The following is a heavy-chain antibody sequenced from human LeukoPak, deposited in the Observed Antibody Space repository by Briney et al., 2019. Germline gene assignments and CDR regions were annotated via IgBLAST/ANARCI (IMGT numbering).Heavy chain of an antibody. J-gene: IGHJ4*02. D-gene: IGHD2-2*01. CDR2: IYPGNSET. V-gene: IGHV5-51*01. CDR3: ARQGCSTTSCHTIDY. CDR1: GYSFTNSW. Sequence: PGESLKISCKASGYSFTNSWIAWVRQMPGKGLECMGIIYPGNSETGYSPSFQGQVTISVDKSTSTAYLQWSSLKASDTAMYYCARQGCSTTSCHTIDYWGQGTLVTVSS.